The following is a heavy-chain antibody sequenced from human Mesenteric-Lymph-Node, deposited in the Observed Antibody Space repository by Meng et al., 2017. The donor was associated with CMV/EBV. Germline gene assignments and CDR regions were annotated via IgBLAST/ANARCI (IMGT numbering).Heavy chain of an antibody. CDR3: ARERDSNGVFDY. Sequence: GESLKISCAASGFRFDGYGMSWVRQAPGKGLEWVSGTNWYGANTGHADSVKGRFIISRDNTKNFLYLQMDSLRADDTAFYYCARERDSNGVFDYWGQGTLVTVSS. V-gene: IGHV3-20*04. CDR2: TNWYGANT. CDR1: GFRFDGYG. J-gene: IGHJ4*02. D-gene: IGHD3-22*01.